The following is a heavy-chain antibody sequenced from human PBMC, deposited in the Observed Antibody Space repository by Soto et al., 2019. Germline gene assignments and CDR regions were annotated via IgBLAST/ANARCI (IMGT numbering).Heavy chain of an antibody. D-gene: IGHD3-16*02. CDR2: LYNTESP. CDR3: ARDMRVFGGMDV. J-gene: IGHJ6*02. CDR1: GSSISSYY. V-gene: IGHV4-4*07. Sequence: QSLSCASAGSSISSYYWCLLRPPAGKGLGRVGRLYNTESPNYKPSLNSRVSMSVYTSKNQFSLKLSSVTAADTAVYYCARDMRVFGGMDVWGQGTTVTVSS.